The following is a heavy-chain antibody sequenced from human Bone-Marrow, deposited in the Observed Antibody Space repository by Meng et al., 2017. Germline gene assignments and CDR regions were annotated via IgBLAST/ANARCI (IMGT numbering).Heavy chain of an antibody. CDR1: GGSISSYY. V-gene: IGHV4-59*01. CDR2: IYYSGST. J-gene: IGHJ6*02. Sequence: SETLSLTCTVSGGSISSYYWSWIRQPPGKGLEWIGHIYYSGSTNYNPSLKSRVTISVDTSKNQFSLKLSSVTAADTAVYYCARDRVRGVTYYYYGMDVWVQGTMVTVS. CDR3: ARDRVRGVTYYYYGMDV. D-gene: IGHD3-10*01.